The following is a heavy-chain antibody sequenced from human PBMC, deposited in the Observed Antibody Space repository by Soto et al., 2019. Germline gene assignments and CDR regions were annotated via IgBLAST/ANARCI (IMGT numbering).Heavy chain of an antibody. V-gene: IGHV4-59*01. D-gene: IGHD5-18*01. CDR1: GGSISSYY. CDR3: ARVRGYSYGYYFDY. J-gene: IGHJ4*02. Sequence: SETLSLTCTVSGGSISSYYWSWIRQPPGKGLEWIGYIYYSGSTNYNPSLKSRVTISVDTSKNQFSLKLSSVTAADTAVYYCARVRGYSYGYYFDYWGQGTLVTVSS. CDR2: IYYSGST.